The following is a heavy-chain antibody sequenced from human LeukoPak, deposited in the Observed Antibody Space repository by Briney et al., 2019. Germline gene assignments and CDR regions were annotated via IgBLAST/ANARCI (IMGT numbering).Heavy chain of an antibody. CDR2: ISSGSSYI. CDR1: RFTFTNYN. CDR3: ARVQGGSSYDH. D-gene: IGHD6-13*01. V-gene: IGHV3-21*01. J-gene: IGHJ4*02. Sequence: SGGSLRLSCAASRFTFTNYNMNWVRQAPGGGLEWVSSISSGSSYIYYADSVKGRFTISRDNAKNSLYLQMNSLRAEDTAVYYCARVQGGSSYDHWGQGTLVTVAS.